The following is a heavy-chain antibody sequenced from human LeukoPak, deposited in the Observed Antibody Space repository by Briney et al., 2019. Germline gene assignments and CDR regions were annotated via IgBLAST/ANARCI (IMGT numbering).Heavy chain of an antibody. CDR2: ISAYNGNT. J-gene: IGHJ5*02. CDR3: ANSMGGYSYGTNWFDP. D-gene: IGHD5-18*01. CDR1: GYTFTRYG. V-gene: IGHV1-18*01. Sequence: ASVKVSCKASGYTFTRYGISWVRQAPGQGLEWMGWISAYNGNTNYAQKLQGRVTMTTDTSTSTAYMELRSLRSDDAAVYYCANSMGGYSYGTNWFDPWGQGTLVTVSS.